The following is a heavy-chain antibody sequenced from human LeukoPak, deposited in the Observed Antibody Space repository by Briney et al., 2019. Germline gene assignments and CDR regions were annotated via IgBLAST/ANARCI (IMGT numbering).Heavy chain of an antibody. CDR3: TSTRGY. V-gene: IGHV3-7*01. D-gene: IGHD3-10*01. CDR1: GFTFSHYW. CDR2: IKKDGSVR. Sequence: QSGGSLRLSCAVSGFTFSHYWMKWVRQAPGKGLEWVATIKKDGSVRSSVDSVKGRFSISRDSAKNSVSLQKTSLRPEDTAVYYCTSTRGYWGQGTLVIVSS. J-gene: IGHJ4*02.